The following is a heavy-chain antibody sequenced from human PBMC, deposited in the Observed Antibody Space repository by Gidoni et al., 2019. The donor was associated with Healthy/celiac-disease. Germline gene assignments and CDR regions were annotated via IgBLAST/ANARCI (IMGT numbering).Heavy chain of an antibody. CDR1: GSTVTSCV. J-gene: IGHJ4*02. V-gene: IGHV1-3*01. CDR2: INAGNGNT. D-gene: IGHD2-2*01. Sequence: QIHLVQSGAEVKKPGASGKVSCKAAGSTVTSCVMPWVRQAPGQRLGGMGWINAGNGNTTYSLQFQGRVTITRSTSAGTAYMELSSLRYEDTAVYSCARRVVRAATDYFDYWGQGTLVTVSS. CDR3: ARRVVRAATDYFDY.